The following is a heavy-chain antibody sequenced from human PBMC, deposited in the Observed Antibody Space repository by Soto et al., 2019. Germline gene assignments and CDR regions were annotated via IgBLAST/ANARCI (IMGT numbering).Heavy chain of an antibody. V-gene: IGHV4-31*03. Sequence: QVQLQESGPGLVKPSQTLSLTCTVSGGSISSGDYYWSWIRQHPGKGLEWIGYIYYSGSTYYNPSLKGRVTISVDTSENQFSLKLSSVTAADTAVYYCARYYYDSSGYPKYFDYWGQGTLVTVSS. J-gene: IGHJ4*02. D-gene: IGHD3-22*01. CDR2: IYYSGST. CDR3: ARYYYDSSGYPKYFDY. CDR1: GGSISSGDYY.